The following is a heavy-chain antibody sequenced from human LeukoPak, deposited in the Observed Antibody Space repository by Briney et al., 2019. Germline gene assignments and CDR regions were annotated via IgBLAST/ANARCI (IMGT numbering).Heavy chain of an antibody. V-gene: IGHV1-69*04. D-gene: IGHD2-21*01. Sequence: GASVKVSCKASGGTFSSYAISWVRQAPGQGLEWMGRIIPILGIANYAQKFQGRVTITADKSTSTAYMELSSLRSEDTAVYYCARVLQNSDAFDIWGQGTMVTVSS. CDR1: GGTFSSYA. CDR2: IIPILGIA. CDR3: ARVLQNSDAFDI. J-gene: IGHJ3*02.